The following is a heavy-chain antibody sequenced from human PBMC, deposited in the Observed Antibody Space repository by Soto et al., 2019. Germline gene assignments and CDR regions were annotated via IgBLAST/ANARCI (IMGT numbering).Heavy chain of an antibody. CDR2: INHSGST. J-gene: IGHJ5*02. Sequence: LSLTCAVYGGSFSGYYWSWIRQPPGKGLEWIGEINHSGSTNYNPSLKSRVTISVDTSKNQFSLKLSSVTAADTAVYYCASYCSSTSCDGGWFDPWGQGTLVTVSS. CDR1: GGSFSGYY. D-gene: IGHD2-2*01. CDR3: ASYCSSTSCDGGWFDP. V-gene: IGHV4-34*01.